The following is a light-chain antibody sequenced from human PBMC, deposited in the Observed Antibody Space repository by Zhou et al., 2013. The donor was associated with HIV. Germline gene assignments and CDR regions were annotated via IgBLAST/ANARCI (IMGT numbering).Light chain of an antibody. V-gene: IGKV1-9*01. CDR1: EDIKKS. J-gene: IGKJ4*01. CDR2: AAA. Sequence: DIQLTQSPSYLSASVGDRVTITCRASEDIKKSLNWYQQRPGGAPKLLMFAAATLQSGVSSKFSGRGSGTEFTLTISSLQPDDFGTYFCQQVYSYPVSFGGGTTVAVK. CDR3: QQVYSYPVS.